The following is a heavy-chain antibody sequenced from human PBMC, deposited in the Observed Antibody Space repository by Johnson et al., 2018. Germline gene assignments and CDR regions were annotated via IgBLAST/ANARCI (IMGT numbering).Heavy chain of an antibody. J-gene: IGHJ4*01. V-gene: IGHV3-11*01. CDR2: ISVSGDTI. CDR1: GFTFSDYY. CDR3: AREIKMITIDYLYTLGV. D-gene: IGHD3-16*01. Sequence: QVQLVESGGGLVQPGGSLRLSCVASGFTFSDYYMSWIRQAPGKGLECVSYISVSGDTIYYGDSVEGRFSTSRDNARNSRYRQMNSLRAEGTAVYSGAREIKMITIDYLYTLGVWGQGTVFSVST.